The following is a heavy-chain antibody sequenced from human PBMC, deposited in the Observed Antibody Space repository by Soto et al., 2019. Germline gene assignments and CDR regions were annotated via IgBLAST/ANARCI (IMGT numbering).Heavy chain of an antibody. J-gene: IGHJ3*02. CDR1: GFTFSSYA. CDR3: AKDRGYCSSTSCYAFDI. V-gene: IGHV3-23*01. D-gene: IGHD2-2*01. Sequence: GGSLRLSCAASGFTFSSYAMSWVRQAPGKGLEWVSAISGSGGSTYYADSVKGRFTISRDNSKNTLYLQMNSLRAEDTAVYYCAKDRGYCSSTSCYAFDIWGQGTMVTVSS. CDR2: ISGSGGST.